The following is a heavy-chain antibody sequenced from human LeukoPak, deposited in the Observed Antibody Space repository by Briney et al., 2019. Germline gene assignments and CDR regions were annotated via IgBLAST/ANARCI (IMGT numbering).Heavy chain of an antibody. D-gene: IGHD3-22*01. J-gene: IGHJ5*02. CDR2: ISGSGGST. CDR3: AKGSHDSSGYSRFDP. Sequence: GGSLRLSCAASGFTFSRYAMSWVRQAPGKGLEWVSAISGSGGSTYYADSVEGWFTISRDNSKNTLYLQMNSLRAEDTAVYYCAKGSHDSSGYSRFDPWGQGTLVTVSS. V-gene: IGHV3-23*01. CDR1: GFTFSRYA.